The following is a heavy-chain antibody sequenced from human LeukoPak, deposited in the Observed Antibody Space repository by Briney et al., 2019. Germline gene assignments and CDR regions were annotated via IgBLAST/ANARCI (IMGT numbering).Heavy chain of an antibody. D-gene: IGHD2-21*01. V-gene: IGHV4-34*01. J-gene: IGHJ4*02. Sequence: SETLSLTCAISDGSFTGYFWNWVRQAPGKGLEWIGDINHGGSTNYNPSLRSRVTMSVDTSKNQFSLKLSSVTAADTAVYYCARRGYSTTDYWGQGTLVTVSS. CDR1: DGSFTGYF. CDR3: ARRGYSTTDY. CDR2: INHGGST.